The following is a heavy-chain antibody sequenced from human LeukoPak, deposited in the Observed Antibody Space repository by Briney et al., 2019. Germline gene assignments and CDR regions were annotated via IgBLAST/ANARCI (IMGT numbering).Heavy chain of an antibody. CDR1: GGTFSSYT. D-gene: IGHD2-2*02. V-gene: IGHV1-69*04. CDR2: IIPILGIA. CDR3: ARDDYCSSTSCYSRKGNWFDP. J-gene: IGHJ5*02. Sequence: SVKVSCKASGGTFSSYTVSWVRQAPGQGLEWMGRIIPILGIANYAQKFQGRVTITADKSTSTAYMELSSLRSEDTAVYYCARDDYCSSTSCYSRKGNWFDPWGQGTLVTVSS.